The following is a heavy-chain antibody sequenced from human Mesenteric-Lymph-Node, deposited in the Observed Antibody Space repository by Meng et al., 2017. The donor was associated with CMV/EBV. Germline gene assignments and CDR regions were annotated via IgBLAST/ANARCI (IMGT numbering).Heavy chain of an antibody. V-gene: IGHV1-69*04. Sequence: KVSCKAAGGTFSSYAISWVRQAPGQGLEWMGRIIPILGIANYAQKFQGRVTITADKSTSTAYMELSSLRSEDTAVYYCAAVVGAGVYWGQGTLVTVSS. D-gene: IGHD1-26*01. CDR2: IIPILGIA. J-gene: IGHJ4*02. CDR3: AAVVGAGVY. CDR1: GGTFSSYA.